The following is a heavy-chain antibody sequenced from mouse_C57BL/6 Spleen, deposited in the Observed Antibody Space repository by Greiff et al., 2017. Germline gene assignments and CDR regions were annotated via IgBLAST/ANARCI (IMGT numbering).Heavy chain of an antibody. J-gene: IGHJ1*03. CDR1: GYTFTSYW. CDR3: ARMVTTPHWYFDV. Sequence: QVQLQQPGAELVMPGASVKLSCKASGYTFTSYWMHWVKQRPGQGLEWIGEIDPSDSYTNYNQKFKGKSTLTVDKSSSTAYMQLSSLTSEDSAVYYCARMVTTPHWYFDVWGTGTTVTVSS. V-gene: IGHV1-69*01. CDR2: IDPSDSYT. D-gene: IGHD2-2*01.